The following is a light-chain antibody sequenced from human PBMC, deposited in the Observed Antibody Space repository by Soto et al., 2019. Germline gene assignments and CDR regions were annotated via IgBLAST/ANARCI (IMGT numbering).Light chain of an antibody. V-gene: IGLV2-14*03. Sequence: QSALAQPASESGSPGQSITISCTGSSSDIRSYNFVSWYQHHPGKAPKLIIYDVTNRPSGVSIRFSGSKSDNTASLTISGLQAEDEADYYCSSYTTSNTLIFGGGTKLTVL. CDR3: SSYTTSNTLI. J-gene: IGLJ2*01. CDR1: SSDIRSYNF. CDR2: DVT.